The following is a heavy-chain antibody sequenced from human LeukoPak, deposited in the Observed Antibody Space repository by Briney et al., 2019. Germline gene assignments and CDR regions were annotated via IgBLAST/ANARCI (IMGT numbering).Heavy chain of an antibody. CDR3: ARLVLGELSLNWFDP. CDR2: IIPILGIA. J-gene: IGHJ5*02. V-gene: IGHV1-69*04. D-gene: IGHD3-16*02. CDR1: GGTFSSYA. Sequence: ASVKVSCKASGGTFSSYAISWVRQAPGQGLEWMGRIIPILGIANYAQKFQGRVTITADKSTSTAYMELSSLRSEDTAVYYCARLVLGELSLNWFDPWGQGTLVTVSS.